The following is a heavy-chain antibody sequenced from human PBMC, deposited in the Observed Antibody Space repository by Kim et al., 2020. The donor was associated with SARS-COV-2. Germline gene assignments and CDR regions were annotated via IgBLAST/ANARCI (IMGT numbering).Heavy chain of an antibody. CDR2: ISAYNGNT. Sequence: ASVKVSCKASGYTFTSYGISWVRQAPGQGLEWMGWISAYNGNTNYAQKLQGRVTMTTDTSTSTAYMELRSLRSDDTAVYYCARDAPNWNYRSENYYYGMDVWGQGTTVTVSS. CDR3: ARDAPNWNYRSENYYYGMDV. D-gene: IGHD1-7*01. V-gene: IGHV1-18*01. J-gene: IGHJ6*02. CDR1: GYTFTSYG.